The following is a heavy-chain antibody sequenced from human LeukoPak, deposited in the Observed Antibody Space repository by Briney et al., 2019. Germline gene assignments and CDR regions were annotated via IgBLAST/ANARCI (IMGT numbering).Heavy chain of an antibody. CDR2: IYPDDSDL. D-gene: IGHD3-22*01. CDR1: GYRFNSYW. J-gene: IGHJ4*02. CDR3: ARHSKPYDTSGYYTARDY. Sequence: HGESLKISCKGSGYRFNSYWIGWVRQMPGKGLEWMAIIYPDDSDLKYSPSFQGQVTISADKSISTVYLQWSSLKASDTAMYYCARHSKPYDTSGYYTARDYWGQGTLVTVSS. V-gene: IGHV5-51*01.